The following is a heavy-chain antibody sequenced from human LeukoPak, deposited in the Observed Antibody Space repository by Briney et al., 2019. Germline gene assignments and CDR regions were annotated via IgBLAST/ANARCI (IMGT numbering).Heavy chain of an antibody. CDR1: GGYISSFY. J-gene: IGHJ3*02. CDR3: ARQDVATSHDAFDI. CDR2: IYYSGST. Sequence: SETLSLTCTVSGGYISSFYWSWIRQPPGKGLEWIGYIYYSGSTNYNPSLKSRVTISVDTSKNQFSLKLSSVTAADTAVYYCARQDVATSHDAFDIWGQGTMVTVSS. V-gene: IGHV4-59*08. D-gene: IGHD5-12*01.